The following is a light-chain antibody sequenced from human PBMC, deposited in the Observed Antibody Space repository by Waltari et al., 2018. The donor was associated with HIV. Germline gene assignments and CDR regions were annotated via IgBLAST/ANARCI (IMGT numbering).Light chain of an antibody. CDR1: SSNIGATT. J-gene: IGLJ3*02. CDR3: AAWDDSLNGGWM. Sequence: QSVLTQPPSASGTPGQRVTLSCSGSSSNIGATTVNWYQRLPGTAPKLLIYSNNQRPSGVPARFSGSKSGTSASLAISGLQSGDEADYYCAAWDDSLNGGWMFGGGTKLTVL. CDR2: SNN. V-gene: IGLV1-44*01.